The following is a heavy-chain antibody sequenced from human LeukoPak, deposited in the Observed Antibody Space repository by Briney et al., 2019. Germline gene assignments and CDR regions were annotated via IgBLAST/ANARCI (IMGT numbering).Heavy chain of an antibody. CDR2: IYYSGST. J-gene: IGHJ4*02. V-gene: IGHV4-59*01. Sequence: PSETLSLTWTVSRGSISSYYWSWIRQPPGQGLGWIGYIYYSGSTDYNPSLKSRVNISVDTSKNQFSLKLSSVTAADTAVYYCARVRVSSGSHPWYFDYWGQGTLVTVSS. D-gene: IGHD3-22*01. CDR1: RGSISSYY. CDR3: ARVRVSSGSHPWYFDY.